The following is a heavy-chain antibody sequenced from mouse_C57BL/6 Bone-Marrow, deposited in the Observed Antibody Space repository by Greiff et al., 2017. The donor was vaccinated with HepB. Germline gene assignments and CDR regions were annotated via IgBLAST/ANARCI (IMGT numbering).Heavy chain of an antibody. CDR3: RGALLLRYFDV. J-gene: IGHJ1*03. V-gene: IGHV1-19*01. D-gene: IGHD1-1*01. CDR1: GYTFTDYY. CDR2: INPYNGGT. Sequence: EVQLQQSGPVLVKPGASVKMSCKASGYTFTDYYMNWVKQSHGKSLEWIGVINPYNGGTSYNQKFKGKAILTVDKSSSTAYMELNSLTSEDSAVYYCRGALLLRYFDVWGTGTTVTVSS.